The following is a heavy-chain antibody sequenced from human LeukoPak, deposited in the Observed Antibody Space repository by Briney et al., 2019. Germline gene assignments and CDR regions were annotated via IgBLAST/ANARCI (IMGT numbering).Heavy chain of an antibody. D-gene: IGHD5-24*01. CDR1: GFTFSSHS. Sequence: GGSLRLSCAASGFTFSSHSMNWVRQAPGKGPEWVSSISSTGKYINYADSVKGRFTISRDNAKNSLFLQMNSLRAEDTAAYYCTRDKGVGRDGHNRYFDYWGQGTLVTVSS. J-gene: IGHJ4*02. V-gene: IGHV3-21*01. CDR3: TRDKGVGRDGHNRYFDY. CDR2: ISSTGKYI.